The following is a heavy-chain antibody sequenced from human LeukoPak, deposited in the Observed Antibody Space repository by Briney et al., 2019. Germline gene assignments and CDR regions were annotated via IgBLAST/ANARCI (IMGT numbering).Heavy chain of an antibody. CDR3: AGSMGI. CDR1: GLTFSSYA. CDR2: VRNKVNSYTT. V-gene: IGHV3-72*01. Sequence: PGGSLRLSCAASGLTFSSYAMSWVRQAPGKGLEWVGRVRNKVNSYTTEYAASVKGRFTISRDDSKNSLFLQMNSLKTEDTAVYYCAGSMGIWGQGTMVSVAS. J-gene: IGHJ3*02. D-gene: IGHD2/OR15-2a*01.